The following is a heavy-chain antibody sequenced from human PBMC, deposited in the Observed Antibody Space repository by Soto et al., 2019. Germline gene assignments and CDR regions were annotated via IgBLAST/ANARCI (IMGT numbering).Heavy chain of an antibody. CDR3: ARGINYYDSSGYSYYFDY. J-gene: IGHJ4*02. CDR2: INAGNGNT. Sequence: GASVKVSCKASGYTFTSYAMHWVRQAPGQRLEWMGWINAGNGNTKYSQKFQGRVTITRDTSASTAYMELSSLRSEDTAVYYCARGINYYDSSGYSYYFDYWGQGTLVTVSS. V-gene: IGHV1-3*01. D-gene: IGHD3-22*01. CDR1: GYTFTSYA.